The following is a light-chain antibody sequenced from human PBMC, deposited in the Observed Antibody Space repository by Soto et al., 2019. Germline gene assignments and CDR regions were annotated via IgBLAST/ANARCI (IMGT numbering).Light chain of an antibody. CDR2: DAS. J-gene: IGKJ1*01. CDR3: QQYDTSPT. V-gene: IGKV3-20*01. Sequence: DIVLTQSPGTLSLSTGERATLSCTASHSLSSKSLAWYQQKSGQTPRVLIYDASSRATGIPDRFSGSGSGTDSTLTISRLEPEDAAVYFCQQYDTSPTFGQGTKVEIK. CDR1: HSLSSKS.